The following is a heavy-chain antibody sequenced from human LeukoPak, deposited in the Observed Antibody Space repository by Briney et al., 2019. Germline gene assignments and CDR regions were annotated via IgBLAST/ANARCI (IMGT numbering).Heavy chain of an antibody. CDR2: INPNSGGT. D-gene: IGHD6-19*01. V-gene: IGHV1-2*02. CDR3: AGNDGAVAGSVVFDY. CDR1: GHTFTGYY. Sequence: GASVKVSCKASGHTFTGYYMHWVRQAPGQGLEWMGWINPNSGGTNYAQKFQGRVTMTRDTSISTAYMELRSLRSDDTAVYYCAGNDGAVAGSVVFDYWGQGTLVTVSS. J-gene: IGHJ4*02.